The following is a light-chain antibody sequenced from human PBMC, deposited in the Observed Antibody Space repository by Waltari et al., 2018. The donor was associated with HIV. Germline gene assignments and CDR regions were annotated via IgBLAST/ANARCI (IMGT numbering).Light chain of an antibody. V-gene: IGKV3-15*01. Sequence: EIVMTQSPATLSVSPAERATLPCWASQCVGLRVAWYQQKPGQAPRLFIFGASTRATDVPARFSGSGSGSQFTLTISSLQPEDFAVYYFQQYSEWLPITFGQGTRLEMK. CDR2: GAS. J-gene: IGKJ5*01. CDR1: QCVGLR. CDR3: QQYSEWLPIT.